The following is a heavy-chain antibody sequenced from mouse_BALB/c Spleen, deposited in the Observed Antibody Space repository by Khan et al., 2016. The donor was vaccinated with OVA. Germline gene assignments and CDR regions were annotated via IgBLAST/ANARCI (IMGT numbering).Heavy chain of an antibody. D-gene: IGHD2-14*01. V-gene: IGHV9-3-1*01. Sequence: QIQLVQSGPELKKPGETVQISCKASGFTFTKYGMNWVKRAPGKGLKWMGWINTYTGEPTFADDFKGRFALSLETSASTAYLQINSLKNEDTATYFCARVGYNGTMDCWGQGTSVTVSS. CDR3: ARVGYNGTMDC. CDR1: GFTFTKYG. J-gene: IGHJ4*01. CDR2: INTYTGEP.